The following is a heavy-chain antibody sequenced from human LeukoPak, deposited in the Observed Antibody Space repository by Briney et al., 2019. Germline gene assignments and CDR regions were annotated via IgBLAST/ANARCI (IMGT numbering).Heavy chain of an antibody. CDR3: ARSALGYCSSTRCFGFDY. D-gene: IGHD2-2*01. V-gene: IGHV1-2*06. CDR2: LNPNSGGT. CDR1: GYTFTDYY. Sequence: ASLKVSCKAYGYTFTDYYIHWVRQAPGQGLEWMGRLNPNSGGTYYAQKFQGRVTMTRDTSISTAYMELSSLRSDDTAVYYCARSALGYCSSTRCFGFDYWGQGTLVTVSS. J-gene: IGHJ4*02.